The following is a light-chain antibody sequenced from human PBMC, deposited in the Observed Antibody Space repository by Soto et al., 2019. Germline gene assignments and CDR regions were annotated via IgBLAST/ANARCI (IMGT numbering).Light chain of an antibody. V-gene: IGKV1-33*01. Sequence: DIQMTQSPSSLSASVGDRVTITCQASQDISNYLNWYQQKPGKAPKLLIYDASNLETGVPSRFSGSGSGTDFTFTISSLQPEDIAXXXXXQXDNLPLTFGGGTKVEIK. CDR1: QDISNY. J-gene: IGKJ4*01. CDR2: DAS. CDR3: XQXDNLPLT.